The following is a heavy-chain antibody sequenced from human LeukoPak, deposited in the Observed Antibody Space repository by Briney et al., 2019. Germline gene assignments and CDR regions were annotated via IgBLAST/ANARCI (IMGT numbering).Heavy chain of an antibody. CDR3: ARPLTSETLWFDP. CDR1: GYRFSNYY. J-gene: IGHJ5*02. V-gene: IGHV5-51*01. CDR2: IYPGDSDT. Sequence: GESLKISCQASGYRFSNYYIAWVRQKPGKGLEWMGIIYPGDSDTRYSPSFQGQVTISADKSISTAYLQWSSLKASDTAMYYCARPLTSETLWFDPWGQGTLVTVSS.